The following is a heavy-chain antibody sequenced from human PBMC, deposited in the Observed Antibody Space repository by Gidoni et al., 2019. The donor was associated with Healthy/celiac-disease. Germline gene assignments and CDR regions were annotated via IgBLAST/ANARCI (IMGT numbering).Heavy chain of an antibody. Sequence: QVQLVQSGAEVKKPGASVKVSCKASGYTFTSYYMHWVRQAPGQGLEWMGIINPSGGSTSYAQKFQGRVTMTRDTSTSTVYMELSSLRSEDTAVYYCARDSSSITSYYYYGMDVWGQGTTVTVSS. CDR2: INPSGGST. V-gene: IGHV1-46*01. J-gene: IGHJ6*02. CDR3: ARDSSSITSYYYYGMDV. CDR1: GYTFTSYY. D-gene: IGHD6-6*01.